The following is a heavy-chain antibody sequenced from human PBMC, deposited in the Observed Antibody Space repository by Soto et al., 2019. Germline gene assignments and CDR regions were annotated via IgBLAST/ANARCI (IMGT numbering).Heavy chain of an antibody. CDR1: GYTFTSYA. V-gene: IGHV1-3*01. D-gene: IGHD6-25*01. CDR3: ARGAAAADDAFDI. Sequence: ASVKVSCKASGYTFTSYAMHWVRQAPGQRLEWMGWINAGNGNTKHSQKFRGRVTITRDTSASTAYMELSSLRSEDTAVYYCARGAAAADDAFDIWGQGTTVPV. J-gene: IGHJ3*02. CDR2: INAGNGNT.